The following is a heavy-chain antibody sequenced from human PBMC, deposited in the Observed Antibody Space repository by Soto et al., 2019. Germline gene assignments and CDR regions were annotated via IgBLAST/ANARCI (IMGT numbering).Heavy chain of an antibody. J-gene: IGHJ6*02. CDR2: ISYDGSNK. Sequence: PEGSLRLSCAASRFTFSSYAMHWVRQAPGKGLEWVAVISYDGSNKYYADSVKGRFTISRDNSKNTLYLQMNSLRAEDTAVYYCARPTYSSSWYPYYYYYYGMDVWGQGTTVTVSS. CDR3: ARPTYSSSWYPYYYYYYGMDV. CDR1: RFTFSSYA. V-gene: IGHV3-30-3*01. D-gene: IGHD6-13*01.